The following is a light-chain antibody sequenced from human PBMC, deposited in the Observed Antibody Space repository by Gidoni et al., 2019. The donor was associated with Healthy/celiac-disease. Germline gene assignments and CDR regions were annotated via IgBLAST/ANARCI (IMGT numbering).Light chain of an antibody. CDR1: QSVSSSY. CDR2: GAS. CDR3: QQYGSSPWT. V-gene: IGKV3-20*01. Sequence: IVLTQSPGTLSLSPAERATLSCRASQSVSSSYLDWYQQKPGQAPRLLIYGASSRATGIPDRFSGSGSGTDFTLTISRLEPEDFAVYYCQQYGSSPWTFGQGTKVEIK. J-gene: IGKJ1*01.